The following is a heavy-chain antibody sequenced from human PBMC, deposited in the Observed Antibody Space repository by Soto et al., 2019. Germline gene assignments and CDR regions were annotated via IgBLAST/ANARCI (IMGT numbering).Heavy chain of an antibody. V-gene: IGHV4-34*01. CDR1: GGSFSGYY. J-gene: IGHJ6*03. CDR2: INHSGST. D-gene: IGHD2-15*01. CDR3: ARGKLGYCSGGSCTRYYYYYMDV. Sequence: QVQLQQWGAGLLKPSETLSLTCAVYGGSFSGYYWSWIRQPPGKGLEWIGEINHSGSTNYNPSLKSRVTISVDTSKNQFSLKLSSVTAADTAVYYCARGKLGYCSGGSCTRYYYYYMDVWGKGTMVTVSS.